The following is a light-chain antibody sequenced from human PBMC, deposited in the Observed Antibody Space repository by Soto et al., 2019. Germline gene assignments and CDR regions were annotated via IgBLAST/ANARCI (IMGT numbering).Light chain of an antibody. CDR2: DAS. CDR3: QQRSNWPIT. J-gene: IGKJ5*01. CDR1: QSVRCY. V-gene: IGKV3-11*01. Sequence: EIVLTQSPATLPLSPGERATLPFRASQSVRCYLAWYQQKPGQAPRLLIDDASNRATGIPARFSGSGSGTDFTLTISSLEPEDFAVYYCQQRSNWPITFGQGTRLEIK.